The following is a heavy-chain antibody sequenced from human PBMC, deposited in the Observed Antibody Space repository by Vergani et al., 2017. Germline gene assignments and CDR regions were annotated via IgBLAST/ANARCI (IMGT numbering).Heavy chain of an antibody. CDR1: GGSFTSYH. V-gene: IGHV4-34*01. CDR3: ARGNTETNGHLYYYYYMDV. D-gene: IGHD4-11*01. J-gene: IGHJ6*03. CDR2: IDHTGRP. Sequence: QVQLQQWGGGLLKPSETLSLTCVVNGGSFTSYHWTWIRQSPGEGLEWVGDIDHTGRPDYNPSLKRRLTMSVDKSRNQFSLTLNSVTATDTAIYFCARGNTETNGHLYYYYYMDVWGQGTAVTVS.